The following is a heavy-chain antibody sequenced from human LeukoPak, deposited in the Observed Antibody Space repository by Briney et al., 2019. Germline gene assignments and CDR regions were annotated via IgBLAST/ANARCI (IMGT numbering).Heavy chain of an antibody. J-gene: IGHJ4*02. V-gene: IGHV1-2*02. CDR2: INPNSGGT. D-gene: IGHD6-13*01. CDR1: GYTFTGYY. Sequence: GASVKVSCKASGYTFTGYYMHWVRQAPGQGLGWVGWINPNSGGTNYAQKFQGRVTMTRDTSISTAYMELSRLRSDDTAVYYCARVAREAAAGDYWGQGTLVTVSS. CDR3: ARVAREAAAGDY.